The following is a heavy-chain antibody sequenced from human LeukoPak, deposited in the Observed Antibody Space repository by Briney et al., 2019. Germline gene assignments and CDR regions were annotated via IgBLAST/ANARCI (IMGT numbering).Heavy chain of an antibody. Sequence: ASVKVSCKASGYTFPSYGIIWVRQAPGQGLEWMGWISPYNGNTNYAQKLQGRVTMTTDTSTSTAYMELRSLRSDDTAVYYCAREMHYYDSSSDAFDIWGQGTMVTVSS. CDR1: GYTFPSYG. CDR3: AREMHYYDSSSDAFDI. D-gene: IGHD3-22*01. CDR2: ISPYNGNT. V-gene: IGHV1-18*01. J-gene: IGHJ3*02.